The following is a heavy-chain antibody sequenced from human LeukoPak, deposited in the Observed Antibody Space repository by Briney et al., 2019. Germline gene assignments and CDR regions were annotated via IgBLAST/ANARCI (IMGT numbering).Heavy chain of an antibody. Sequence: GESLKISCKASGYSFNTYWIGWVRQMPGKGLEWMGIIYPGDSDTRYSPSFQGQVTISADKSISTAYLQWNSLKASDTAMYYCARLRPQDAFDIWGQGTMVSVSS. CDR2: IYPGDSDT. V-gene: IGHV5-51*01. CDR1: GYSFNTYW. J-gene: IGHJ3*02. CDR3: ARLRPQDAFDI.